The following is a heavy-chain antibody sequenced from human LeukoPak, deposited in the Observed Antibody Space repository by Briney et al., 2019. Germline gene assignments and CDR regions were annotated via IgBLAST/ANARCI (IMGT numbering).Heavy chain of an antibody. CDR1: GGTFSSYA. V-gene: IGHV1-69*04. D-gene: IGHD3-9*01. CDR2: IIPILGIA. J-gene: IGHJ4*02. Sequence: SVKVSCKASGGTFSSYAISWVRQAPGQGLEWMGRIIPILGIANYAQKFQGRVTITADKSTSTAYMELSSLRSEDTAVYYCARESAIGNDILTMDWGQGTLVTVSS. CDR3: ARESAIGNDILTMD.